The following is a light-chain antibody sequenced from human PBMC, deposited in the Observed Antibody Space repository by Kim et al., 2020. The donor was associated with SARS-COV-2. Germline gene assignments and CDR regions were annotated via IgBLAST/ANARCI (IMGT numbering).Light chain of an antibody. CDR1: SSDVGGYNY. Sequence: PGHSITIPCTATSSDVGGYNYVSWYQQHPGKAPKLMIYDVSNRPSGVSNRFSGSKSGNTASLTISGLQAEEEADYYCSSYTSSSVVFGGGTQLTVL. J-gene: IGLJ2*01. CDR2: DVS. V-gene: IGLV2-14*03. CDR3: SSYTSSSVV.